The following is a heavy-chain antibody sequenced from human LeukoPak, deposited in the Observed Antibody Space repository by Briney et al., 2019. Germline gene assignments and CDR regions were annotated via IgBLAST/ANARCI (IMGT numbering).Heavy chain of an antibody. D-gene: IGHD6-19*01. V-gene: IGHV4-59*01. J-gene: IGHJ4*02. CDR2: IYYSGST. CDR1: GGSISSYY. Sequence: SETLSLTCTVSGGSISSYYWSWIRQPPGKGLEWIGYIYYSGSTDYNPSLKSRVTISIDTSKNQFSLKLNSVTAADTAIYYCARDRGSSAWWDYWGQGTLVTVSS. CDR3: ARDRGSSAWWDY.